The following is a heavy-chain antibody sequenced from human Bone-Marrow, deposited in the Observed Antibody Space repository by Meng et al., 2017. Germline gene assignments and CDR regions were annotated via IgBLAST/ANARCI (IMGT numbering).Heavy chain of an antibody. Sequence: VQLGQSGAEVKKPGASVKVSCKASGYTFTSYGISWVRQAPGQGLEWMGWISAYNGNTNYAQKLQGRVTMTTDTSTSTAYMELRSLRSDDTAVYYCARTYYYDSSGYYSSRYWGQGTLVTVSS. CDR1: GYTFTSYG. V-gene: IGHV1-18*01. D-gene: IGHD3-22*01. CDR3: ARTYYYDSSGYYSSRY. CDR2: ISAYNGNT. J-gene: IGHJ4*02.